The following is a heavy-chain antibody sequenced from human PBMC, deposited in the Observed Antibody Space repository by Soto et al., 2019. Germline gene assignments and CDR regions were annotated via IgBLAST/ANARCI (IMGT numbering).Heavy chain of an antibody. CDR2: ISYDGSNK. D-gene: IGHD6-13*01. V-gene: IGHV3-30*18. CDR1: GFTFSSYG. CDR3: AKGGIAAAGPRFEFPNWFDP. Sequence: QVQLVESGGGVVQPGRSLRLSCAASGFTFSSYGMHWVRQAPGKGLEWVAVISYDGSNKYYAESVKGRFTISRDNTKNTLYLQMNSLRAEDTAVYYCAKGGIAAAGPRFEFPNWFDPWGQGTLVTVSS. J-gene: IGHJ5*02.